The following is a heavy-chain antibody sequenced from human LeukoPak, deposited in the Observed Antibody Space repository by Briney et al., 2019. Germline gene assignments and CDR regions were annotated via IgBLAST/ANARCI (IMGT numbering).Heavy chain of an antibody. CDR2: IYSGGST. CDR3: ASGSWAYFDY. V-gene: IGHV3-53*01. J-gene: IGHJ4*02. D-gene: IGHD1-26*01. Sequence: GGSLRLSCAASGFTFSSYWMSWVRQAPGKGLEWVSVIYSGGSTYYADSVKGRFTISRDNSKNTLYLQMNSLRAEGTAVYYCASGSWAYFDYWGQGTLVTVSS. CDR1: GFTFSSYW.